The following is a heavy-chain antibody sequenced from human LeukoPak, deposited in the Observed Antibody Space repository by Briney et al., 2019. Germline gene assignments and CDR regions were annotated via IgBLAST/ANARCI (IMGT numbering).Heavy chain of an antibody. V-gene: IGHV7-4-1*02. CDR1: GYSFTSYV. Sequence: ASVKVSCKASGYSFTSYVLNWVRQAPGQGLEWMGWISTNTGNPTYAQGFTGRFVFSLDTSISTTYLQINSLKAEDTAVYYCARGGSRYSTSGTVDYWGQGTLVTVSS. CDR2: ISTNTGNP. D-gene: IGHD6-6*01. J-gene: IGHJ4*02. CDR3: ARGGSRYSTSGTVDY.